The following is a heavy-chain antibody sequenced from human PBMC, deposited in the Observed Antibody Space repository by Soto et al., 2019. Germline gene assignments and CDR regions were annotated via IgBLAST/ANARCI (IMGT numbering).Heavy chain of an antibody. CDR3: AKPWQPRCSGGSCYSLDTAMVTVTDY. V-gene: IGHV3-30*18. D-gene: IGHD2-15*01. CDR2: ISYDGSNK. J-gene: IGHJ4*02. CDR1: GFTFSSYG. Sequence: GGSLRLSCAASGFTFSSYGMHWVRQAPGKGLEWVAVISYDGSNKYYADSVKGRFTISRDNSKNTLYLQMNSLRAEDTAVYYCAKPWQPRCSGGSCYSLDTAMVTVTDYWGQGTLVTVSS.